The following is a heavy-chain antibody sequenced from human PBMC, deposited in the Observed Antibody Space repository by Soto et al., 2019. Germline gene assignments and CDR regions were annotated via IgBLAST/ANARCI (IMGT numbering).Heavy chain of an antibody. CDR3: AKDRHCNGGSYYLYYLDY. V-gene: IGHV1-58*02. CDR2: ILVGSGNT. J-gene: IGHJ4*02. Sequence: ASVNVSCKASRFTLTSSAIQWVRQARGQRLEWIGCILVGSGNTIYAQKFQERVTFTRDMSTSTAYMELTSLRAEDTATYFWAKDRHCNGGSYYLYYLDYWGQGTPVTVSS. D-gene: IGHD3-10*01. CDR1: RFTLTSSA.